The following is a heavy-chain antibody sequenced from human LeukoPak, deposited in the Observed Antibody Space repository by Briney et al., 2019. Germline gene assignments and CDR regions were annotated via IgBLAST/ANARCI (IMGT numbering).Heavy chain of an antibody. Sequence: SQTLSLTCTVSGGSISSGGYYWSWIRQHPGRGLEWIGYIYYSGSTYYNPSLKSRVTISVDTSKNQFSLKLSSVTAADTAVYYCARGYYSSGSYFVEQKQNWFDPWGQGTLVTVSS. CDR1: GGSISSGGYY. D-gene: IGHD3-10*01. CDR3: ARGYYSSGSYFVEQKQNWFDP. J-gene: IGHJ5*02. V-gene: IGHV4-31*03. CDR2: IYYSGST.